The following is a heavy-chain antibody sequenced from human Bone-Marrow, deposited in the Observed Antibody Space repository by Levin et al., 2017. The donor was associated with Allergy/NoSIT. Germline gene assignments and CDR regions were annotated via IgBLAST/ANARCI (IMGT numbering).Heavy chain of an antibody. D-gene: IGHD2-15*01. CDR2: IASDGNDK. CDR1: GFTFMNYA. J-gene: IGHJ4*02. Sequence: GGSLRLSCVASGFTFMNYAMHWVRQAPGKGLEWVAVIASDGNDKHYADSVKGRFTISRDNSKSTVYLEMSSLRAEDTAVFFCAKDAKIREADYYFVSWGQGSQVIVSS. CDR3: AKDAKIREADYYFVS. V-gene: IGHV3-30*18.